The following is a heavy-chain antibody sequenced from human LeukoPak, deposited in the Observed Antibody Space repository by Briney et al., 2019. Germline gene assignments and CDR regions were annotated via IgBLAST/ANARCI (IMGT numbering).Heavy chain of an antibody. J-gene: IGHJ6*03. CDR2: IWYDGSNK. CDR3: AKAPTFLYYMDV. CDR1: GLTFSSYG. V-gene: IGHV3-33*06. Sequence: GRSLRLSCAASGLTFSSYGMHWVRQAPGKGLEWVAVIWYDGSNKYYADSVKGRFTISRDNSKNTLYLQMNSLRAEDTAVYYCAKAPTFLYYMDVWGKGTTVTVSS.